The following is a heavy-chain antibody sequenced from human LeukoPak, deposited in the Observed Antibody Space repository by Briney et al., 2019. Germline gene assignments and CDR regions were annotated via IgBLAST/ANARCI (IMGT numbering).Heavy chain of an antibody. CDR2: INPNSGGT. V-gene: IGHV1-2*02. J-gene: IGHJ4*02. CDR1: GYTFTGYY. Sequence: ASVKVSCKASGYTFTGYYMDWVRQALGQGLEWMGWINPNSGGTNYAQKFQGRVTMTGDTSISTAYMELSRLRSDDTAVYYCARSAAGTIDYWGQGTLVTVSP. CDR3: ARSAAGTIDY. D-gene: IGHD6-13*01.